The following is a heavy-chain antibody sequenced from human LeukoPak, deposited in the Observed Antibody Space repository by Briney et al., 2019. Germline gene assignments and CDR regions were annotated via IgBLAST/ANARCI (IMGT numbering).Heavy chain of an antibody. CDR1: GGTFSSYA. CDR3: ASRTDCSSTSCSSYYYYYYMDV. Sequence: SVKVSCKASGGTFSSYAISWVRQAPGQGLEWMGRIIPILGIANYAQKFQGRVTITADESTSTAYMELSSLRSEDTAVYYCASRTDCSSTSCSSYYYYYYMDVWGKGTMVTVSS. D-gene: IGHD2-2*01. J-gene: IGHJ6*03. CDR2: IIPILGIA. V-gene: IGHV1-69*04.